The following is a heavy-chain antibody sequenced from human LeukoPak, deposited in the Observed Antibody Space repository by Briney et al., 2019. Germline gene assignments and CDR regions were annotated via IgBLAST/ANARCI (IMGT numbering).Heavy chain of an antibody. CDR1: GYTFTNYD. D-gene: IGHD3-22*01. V-gene: IGHV1-8*01. J-gene: IGHJ4*02. CDR3: ARVVVIIKTPRLYYFDY. CDR2: MNPNSGNT. Sequence: ASVKVSCKASGYTFTNYDINWVRQATGQGLEWMGWMNPNSGNTGYVQKFQGRVTMTRNTSISTASMELSSLRSEDTAVYYCARVVVIIKTPRLYYFDYWGQGTLVTVSS.